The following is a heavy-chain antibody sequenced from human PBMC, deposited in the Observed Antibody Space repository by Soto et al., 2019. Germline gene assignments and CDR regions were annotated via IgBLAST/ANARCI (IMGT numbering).Heavy chain of an antibody. V-gene: IGHV4-59*01. CDR1: CGSISSYY. D-gene: IGHD6-13*01. J-gene: IGHJ5*02. CDR2: IYYSGST. Sequence: PSETLSLTCTVSCGSISSYYWSWIRQPPGKGLEWIGYIYYSGSTNYNPSLKSRVTISVDTSKNQFSLKLSSVTAADTAVYYCARVGSSSWYNWFDPWGQGTLVTVSS. CDR3: ARVGSSSWYNWFDP.